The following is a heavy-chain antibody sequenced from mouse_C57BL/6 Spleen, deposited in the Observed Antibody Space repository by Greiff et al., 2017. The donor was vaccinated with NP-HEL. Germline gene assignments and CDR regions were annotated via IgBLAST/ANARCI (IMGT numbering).Heavy chain of an antibody. CDR3: ARYGLTTVALDY. CDR1: GYTFTSYW. J-gene: IGHJ2*01. Sequence: QVQLKQPGAELVKPGASVKMSCKASGYTFTSYWITWVKQRPGQGLEWIGDIYPGSGSTNYNEKFKSKATLTVDTSSSTAYMQLSSLTSEDSAVYYCARYGLTTVALDYWGQGTTLTVSS. V-gene: IGHV1-55*01. D-gene: IGHD1-1*01. CDR2: IYPGSGST.